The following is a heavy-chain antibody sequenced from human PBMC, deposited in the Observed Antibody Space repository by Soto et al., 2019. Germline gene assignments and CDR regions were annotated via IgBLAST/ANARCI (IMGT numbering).Heavy chain of an antibody. CDR1: GYTFSSYD. CDR3: ARGAVYSSNWYWFDP. Sequence: ASVKVSCKASGYTFSSYDMNWVRQAPGQGLEWMGWMNPNSGNTGHAQKFQGRITMTRNTSISTAYLELRSLRSEDTAVYYCARGAVYSSNWYWFDPWGQGTLVTVSS. CDR2: MNPNSGNT. V-gene: IGHV1-8*01. D-gene: IGHD6-13*01. J-gene: IGHJ5*02.